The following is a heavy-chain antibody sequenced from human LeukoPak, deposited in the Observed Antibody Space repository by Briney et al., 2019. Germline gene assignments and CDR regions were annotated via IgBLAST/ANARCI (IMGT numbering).Heavy chain of an antibody. J-gene: IGHJ4*02. CDR3: ASPITIFGVVIIH. Sequence: GESLQISCQGSGYSFTSYWISWVRQMPGKGLEWMGRIDPSDSYTNYSPSFQGHVTISADKSISTAYLQWSSLKASDTAMYYCASPITIFGVVIIHWGQGTLVTVSS. V-gene: IGHV5-10-1*01. CDR2: IDPSDSYT. CDR1: GYSFTSYW. D-gene: IGHD3-3*01.